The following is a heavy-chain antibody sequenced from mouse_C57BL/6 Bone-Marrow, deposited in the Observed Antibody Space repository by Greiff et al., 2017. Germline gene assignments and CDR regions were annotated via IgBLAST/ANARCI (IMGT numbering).Heavy chain of an antibody. D-gene: IGHD1-1*01. Sequence: VQLKQSGAELVRPGASVKLSCTASGFNIKDDYMHWVKQRPEQGLEWIGWIDPENGDTEYASKFQGKATITADTSSNTAYLQLSSLTSEDTAVYYCMGDYYGSSYGFDYWGQGTTLTVSS. V-gene: IGHV14-4*01. CDR1: GFNIKDDY. CDR2: IDPENGDT. J-gene: IGHJ2*01. CDR3: MGDYYGSSYGFDY.